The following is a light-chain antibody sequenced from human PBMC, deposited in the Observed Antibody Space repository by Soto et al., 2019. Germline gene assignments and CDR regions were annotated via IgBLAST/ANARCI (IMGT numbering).Light chain of an antibody. CDR1: SSDVGGYKY. J-gene: IGLJ2*01. CDR2: EVT. CDR3: CSFAGSNILI. V-gene: IGLV2-8*01. Sequence: QSALTQPASVSGSPGQSITISCTGTSSDVGGYKYVSWYQQHPGKAPKLMIYEVTNRPSGVPDRFSGSKSGNTASLTISGLQAEDEADYDCCSFAGSNILIFGGGTKLTVL.